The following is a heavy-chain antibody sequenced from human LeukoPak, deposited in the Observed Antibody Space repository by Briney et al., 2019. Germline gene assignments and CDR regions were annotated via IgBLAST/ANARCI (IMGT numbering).Heavy chain of an antibody. Sequence: GASVNVSCKASGFTFTSSAVQWVRQARGQRLEWIGWIVVGSGNTNYAQKFQERVTITRDMSTSTAYMELSSLRSEDTAVYYCAAGSPYDFWSGSWGQGTLVTVSS. CDR2: IVVGSGNT. D-gene: IGHD3-3*01. V-gene: IGHV1-58*01. CDR3: AAGSPYDFWSGS. J-gene: IGHJ5*02. CDR1: GFTFTSSA.